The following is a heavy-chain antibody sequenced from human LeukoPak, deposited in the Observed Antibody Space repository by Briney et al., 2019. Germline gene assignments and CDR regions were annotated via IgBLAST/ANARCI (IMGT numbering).Heavy chain of an antibody. J-gene: IGHJ4*02. CDR3: ANTMYSSAWSPFDY. CDR1: TFTFSSYG. CDR2: IQYDGSKR. Sequence: PGGSLRLSCVASTFTFSSYGMHWVRQAPGKGLEWVAFIQYDGSKRYHSDSVKDRFTISRDNSKNTLYLQMNNLRPDDTALYFCANTMYSSAWSPFDYWGRGTLVTVSS. V-gene: IGHV3-30*02. D-gene: IGHD6-19*01.